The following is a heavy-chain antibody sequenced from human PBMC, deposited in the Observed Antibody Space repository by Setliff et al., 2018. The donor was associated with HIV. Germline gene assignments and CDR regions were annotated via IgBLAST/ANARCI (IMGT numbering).Heavy chain of an antibody. CDR1: GFTFTSFS. CDR2: ISGYNGNT. D-gene: IGHD2-21*02. V-gene: IGHV1-18*01. CDR3: ASGGDYYFDS. Sequence: ASVKVSCKASGFTFTSFSFTWVRQAPGQGLEWMGWISGYNGNTNYAQKLHGRVTMTTDTSTNTAYMELRSLRSDDTAVYYCASGGDYYFDSWGQGTLVTVSS. J-gene: IGHJ4*02.